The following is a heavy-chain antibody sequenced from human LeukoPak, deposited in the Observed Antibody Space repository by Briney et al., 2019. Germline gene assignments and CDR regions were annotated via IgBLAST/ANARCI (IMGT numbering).Heavy chain of an antibody. V-gene: IGHV3-7*01. D-gene: IGHD3-16*01. CDR3: ARGSMHVYHLYTDY. CDR2: IKQDGSER. J-gene: IGHJ4*02. Sequence: QPGGSLRLSCAASGFTFSSYWMSWVRQAPGKGLEWVANIKQDGSERYYVDSVKGRFTISRDNAKNSLFLQLSSLRVEDTAVYYCARGSMHVYHLYTDYWGQGTLVTVSS. CDR1: GFTFSSYW.